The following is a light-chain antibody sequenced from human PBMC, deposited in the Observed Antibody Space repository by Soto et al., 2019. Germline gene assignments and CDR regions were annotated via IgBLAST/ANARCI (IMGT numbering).Light chain of an antibody. J-gene: IGKJ4*01. Sequence: DIQMTQSPSSLSASVGDRVTITCRASQSISSYLNWYQQKPGKAPMLLIYAASSLQSGVPSRFSGSGSGTDFTLTIISLQPEDFATYYCQQSYSTPPLTFGGGTKVEIK. CDR2: AAS. CDR3: QQSYSTPPLT. CDR1: QSISSY. V-gene: IGKV1-39*01.